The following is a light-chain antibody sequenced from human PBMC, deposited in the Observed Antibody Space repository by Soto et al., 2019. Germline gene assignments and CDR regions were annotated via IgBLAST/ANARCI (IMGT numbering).Light chain of an antibody. J-gene: IGKJ2*01. Sequence: EIVLTQSPGTLSLSPVERATLSCRASQSVSSNYLAWYQHKPGQAPRLLIYGASSRATGIPDRISGSGSGTDFTLTISRVEPEDFAMYYCQQYGGPVTFGQGTKLDIK. V-gene: IGKV3-20*01. CDR1: QSVSSNY. CDR2: GAS. CDR3: QQYGGPVT.